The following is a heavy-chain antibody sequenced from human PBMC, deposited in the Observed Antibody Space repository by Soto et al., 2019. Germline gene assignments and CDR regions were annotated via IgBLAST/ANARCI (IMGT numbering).Heavy chain of an antibody. Sequence: QVQLVQSGAEVKKPEASVKVSCKASGYTFTSYGISWVRQAPGQGLEWMGWISAYNGNTNYAQKLQGRVTMTTDTSTSTAYMELRSLRSDDTAVYYCARVVSYYYDSSGYYYNPDYYYYGMDVWGQGTTVTVSS. V-gene: IGHV1-18*01. D-gene: IGHD3-22*01. CDR1: GYTFTSYG. CDR2: ISAYNGNT. CDR3: ARVVSYYYDSSGYYYNPDYYYYGMDV. J-gene: IGHJ6*02.